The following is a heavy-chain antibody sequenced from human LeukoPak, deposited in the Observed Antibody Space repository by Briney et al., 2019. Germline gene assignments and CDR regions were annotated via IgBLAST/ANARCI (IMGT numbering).Heavy chain of an antibody. D-gene: IGHD6-19*01. CDR1: GGTFSSYA. Sequence: SVKVSCKASGGTFSSYAISWVRQAPGQGLEWMGRIIPIFGIANYAQKFQGRVTITADKSTSTAYMELSSLRSEDTAVYYCAREVSIAVADNSFDYWGQGTLVTVSS. V-gene: IGHV1-69*04. CDR2: IIPIFGIA. J-gene: IGHJ4*02. CDR3: AREVSIAVADNSFDY.